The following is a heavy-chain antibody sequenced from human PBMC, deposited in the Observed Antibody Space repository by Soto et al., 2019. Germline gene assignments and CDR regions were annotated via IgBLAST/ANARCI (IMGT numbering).Heavy chain of an antibody. D-gene: IGHD2-15*01. CDR3: ARHALGYCSGGSCSPPRYFQH. J-gene: IGHJ1*01. CDR2: IYYSGST. V-gene: IGHV4-39*01. CDR1: GGSISSSSYY. Sequence: QLQLQESGPGLVKPSETLSLTCTVSGGSISSSSYYWGWIRQPPGKGLEWIGSIYYSGSTYYNPSLKSRVTISVDTSKTQFSLKLSSVTAADTAVYYCARHALGYCSGGSCSPPRYFQHWGQGTLVTVSS.